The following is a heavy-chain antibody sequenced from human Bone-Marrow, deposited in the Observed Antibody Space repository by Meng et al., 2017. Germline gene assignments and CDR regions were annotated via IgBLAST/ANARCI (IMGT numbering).Heavy chain of an antibody. Sequence: QLQLQESGPGLVKPSETLSLPCTVSGGSISSSSYYWGWIRQPPGKGLEWIGSIYYSGSTYYNPSLKSRVTISVDTSKNQFSLKLSSVTAADTAVYYCARQGFLEWLLYRGNWFDPWGQGTLVTVSS. V-gene: IGHV4-39*01. CDR2: IYYSGST. D-gene: IGHD3-3*01. CDR1: GGSISSSSYY. J-gene: IGHJ5*02. CDR3: ARQGFLEWLLYRGNWFDP.